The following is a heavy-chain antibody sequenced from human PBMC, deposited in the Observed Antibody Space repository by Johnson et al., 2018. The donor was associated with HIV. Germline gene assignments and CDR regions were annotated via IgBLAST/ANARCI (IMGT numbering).Heavy chain of an antibody. D-gene: IGHD4-23*01. CDR3: RVVTGAFDI. CDR2: ISYDGSNK. Sequence: QVQLVESGGGLVQPGGSLRLSCAASGFTFSSYAIHWVRQAPGKGLEWVAVISYDGSNKYYADSVKGRFTISRDNSKNTLYLQMNSLRAEDTAVYYCRVVTGAFDIWGQGTMVTVSS. J-gene: IGHJ3*02. V-gene: IGHV3-30*04. CDR1: GFTFSSYA.